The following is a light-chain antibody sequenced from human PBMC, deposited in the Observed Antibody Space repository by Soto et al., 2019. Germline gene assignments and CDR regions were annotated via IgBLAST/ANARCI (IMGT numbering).Light chain of an antibody. CDR3: AKWDDSLRVYA. V-gene: IGLV1-47*01. J-gene: IGLJ1*01. CDR1: NSRSGSNY. CDR2: RND. Sequence: QSVLPHPPPAYGAPGHRGTISCSTTNSRSGSNYVYWYQQLPGAAPKLLIYRNDQRPSGVPDRFSASKSGTSASLAISDLRSEDEADYFCAKWDDSLRVYAFGSGTKVTVL.